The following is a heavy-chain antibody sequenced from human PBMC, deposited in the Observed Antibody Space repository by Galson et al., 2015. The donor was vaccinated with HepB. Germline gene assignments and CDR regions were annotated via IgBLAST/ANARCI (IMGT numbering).Heavy chain of an antibody. Sequence: SLRLSCAASGFTFSGSAMHWVRQASGKGLEWVGRIRSKPNNYATAYAASVKGRFTISRDDSKNTAYLQMNSLKTEDTAVYYCTRGDWAAAGRGYYYMDVWGKGTTVTVSS. CDR2: IRSKPNNYAT. J-gene: IGHJ6*03. D-gene: IGHD6-13*01. CDR3: TRGDWAAAGRGYYYMDV. CDR1: GFTFSGSA. V-gene: IGHV3-73*01.